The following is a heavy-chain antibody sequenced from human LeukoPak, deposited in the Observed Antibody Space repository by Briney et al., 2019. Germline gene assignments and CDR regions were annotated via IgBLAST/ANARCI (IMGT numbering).Heavy chain of an antibody. J-gene: IGHJ4*02. Sequence: PGGSLRLSCAASGFTFSSYSMNWVRQAPGKGLEWVSGISGSGGSTCYADSVKGRFTIFRDNSKNTLYLQMNSLRAEDTAVYHCANGWSPDYWGRGTLVTVSS. V-gene: IGHV3-23*01. D-gene: IGHD2-15*01. CDR1: GFTFSSYS. CDR2: ISGSGGST. CDR3: ANGWSPDY.